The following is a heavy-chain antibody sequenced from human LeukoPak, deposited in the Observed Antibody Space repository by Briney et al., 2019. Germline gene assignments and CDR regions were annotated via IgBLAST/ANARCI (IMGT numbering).Heavy chain of an antibody. V-gene: IGHV3-21*01. D-gene: IGHD6-13*01. CDR2: ISSTSSYI. CDR1: GFIFSSYS. J-gene: IGHJ4*02. CDR3: SRTIAAAGQFDC. Sequence: GGSLRLSCAASGFIFSSYSMNWVRQAPGKGLEWVSSISSTSSYIYYADSVKGRFTISRDNAKNSLYLQMNSLRAEDTAVYYCSRTIAAAGQFDCWGLGTLVTVSS.